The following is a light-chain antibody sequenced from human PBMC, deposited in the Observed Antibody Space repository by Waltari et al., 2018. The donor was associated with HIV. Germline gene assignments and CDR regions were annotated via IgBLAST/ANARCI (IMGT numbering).Light chain of an antibody. CDR1: KLGDKY. CDR3: AAWDDRRGV. V-gene: IGLV3-1*01. Sequence: SYELTQPPSVSVSPGQTASITCSGDKLGDKYACWYQQKPGQSPVLVIYQDSKRPSGVPDRFSGSKSGTSASLAISGLRSEDEADYYCAAWDDRRGVFGTGTKVTVL. CDR2: QDS. J-gene: IGLJ1*01.